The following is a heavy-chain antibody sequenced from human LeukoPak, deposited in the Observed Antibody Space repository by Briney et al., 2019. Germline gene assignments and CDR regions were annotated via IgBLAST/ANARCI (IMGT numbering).Heavy chain of an antibody. CDR1: GFTLRSYA. V-gene: IGHV3-23*01. J-gene: IGHJ4*02. Sequence: PGVSLRLSCAASGFTLRSYAMTWVRQAPGKGLEWVSAISGSGVNTDYADSVKGRFTISRDNSKNTLYLQMNSLTAEDTAVYYCAKHPSPVFGGGSYFEDWGQGTLVTVSS. CDR2: ISGSGVNT. CDR3: AKHPSPVFGGGSYFED. D-gene: IGHD3-16*01.